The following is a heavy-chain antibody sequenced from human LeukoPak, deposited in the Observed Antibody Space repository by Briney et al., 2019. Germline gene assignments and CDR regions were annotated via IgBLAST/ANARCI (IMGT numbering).Heavy chain of an antibody. D-gene: IGHD6-6*01. Sequence: SETLCLTCAVHGGSFTGYLWSWIRQTPGKGLEWIVEINHGGSTKYNPSLKSRVTMSVETSKTQLSLKLTSVTAADTAVYYCARLLRIAAAGSSPYYDMDVWGQGTTVTVS. V-gene: IGHV4-34*01. CDR3: ARLLRIAAAGSSPYYDMDV. CDR1: GGSFTGYL. CDR2: INHGGST. J-gene: IGHJ6*02.